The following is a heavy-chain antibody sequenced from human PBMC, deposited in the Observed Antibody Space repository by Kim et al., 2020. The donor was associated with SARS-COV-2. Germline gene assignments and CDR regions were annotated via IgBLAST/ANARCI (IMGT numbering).Heavy chain of an antibody. D-gene: IGHD3-10*01. CDR3: ASIYYGSGSYHNGGY. J-gene: IGHJ4*02. V-gene: IGHV4-39*01. Sequence: PSLKSRVTISVDTSKNQFSLKLSSVTAAETAVYYCASIYYGSGSYHNGGYWGQGTLVTVS.